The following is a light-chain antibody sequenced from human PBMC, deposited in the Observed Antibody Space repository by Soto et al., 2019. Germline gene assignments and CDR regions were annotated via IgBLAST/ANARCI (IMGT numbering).Light chain of an antibody. CDR3: SSYTGGSTYV. Sequence: QSVLNQPSSVSRSPGESITISRPGNSSDTGGYKYVSWYQQHPGKAPKLMIYDVSNRPSGVSNRFSGSKSGNTATLTISGLQGEDEAEYYCSSYTGGSTYVFGTGTKVTVL. J-gene: IGLJ1*01. CDR1: SSDTGGYKY. V-gene: IGLV2-14*01. CDR2: DVS.